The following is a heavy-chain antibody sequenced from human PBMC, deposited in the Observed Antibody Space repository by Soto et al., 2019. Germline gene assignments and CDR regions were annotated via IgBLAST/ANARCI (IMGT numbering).Heavy chain of an antibody. V-gene: IGHV4-34*01. D-gene: IGHD6-13*01. J-gene: IGHJ6*02. CDR2: INHSGST. Sequence: SETLSLARPYCGRVVRGYYWILNRQPPGKGLEWIGEINHSGSTNYNPSLKSRVTISVDTSKNQFSLKLSSVTAADTAVYYCARAGGQQLYYYYGMDVWGQGTTVTVSS. CDR3: ARAGGQQLYYYYGMDV. CDR1: GRVVRGYY.